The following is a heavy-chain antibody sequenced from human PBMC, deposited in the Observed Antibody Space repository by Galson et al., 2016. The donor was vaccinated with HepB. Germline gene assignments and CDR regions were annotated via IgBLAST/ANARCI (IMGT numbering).Heavy chain of an antibody. J-gene: IGHJ1*01. CDR2: ISSSSSYI. D-gene: IGHD6-19*01. CDR3: ARYGDEAGWNFQH. CDR1: GFTFSTYS. Sequence: SLRLSCAASGFTFSTYSMNWVRQVPGKGLEWVSSISSSSSYIYYGDSLKGRFTISRDNVENSLYLQMNSLRAEDTAVYYCARYGDEAGWNFQHWGQGTLVTVSS. V-gene: IGHV3-21*04.